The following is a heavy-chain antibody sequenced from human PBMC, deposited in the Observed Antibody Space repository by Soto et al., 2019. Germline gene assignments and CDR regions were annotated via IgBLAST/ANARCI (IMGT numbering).Heavy chain of an antibody. D-gene: IGHD6-13*01. V-gene: IGHV1-3*01. CDR2: INAGNGNT. CDR1: GYTFTSYA. CDR3: ASLTGYSSSWFNDAFDI. Sequence: ASVKVSCKASGYTFTSYAMHWVRQAPGQRLEWMGRINAGNGNTKYSQKFQGRGTITRDTSASTAYMELSSLRSEDTAVYYCASLTGYSSSWFNDAFDIWGQGTMVTVSS. J-gene: IGHJ3*02.